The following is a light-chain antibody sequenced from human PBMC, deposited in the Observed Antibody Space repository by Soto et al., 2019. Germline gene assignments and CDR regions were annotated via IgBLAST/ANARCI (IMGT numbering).Light chain of an antibody. J-gene: IGKJ1*01. V-gene: IGKV1-5*03. CDR3: QQYSTYLWT. CDR1: QSIRTW. CDR2: QAS. Sequence: DIQMTQSPSTLSASVGDRVTITCRASQSIRTWLAWYQQKPGKAPRLLMYQASSLKSGVPSRFSGSGSETEFILTITSLHPDDTATYFCQQYSTYLWTFGQGTKVDIK.